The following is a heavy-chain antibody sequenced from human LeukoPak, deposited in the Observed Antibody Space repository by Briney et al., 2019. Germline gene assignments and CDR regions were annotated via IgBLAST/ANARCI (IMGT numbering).Heavy chain of an antibody. J-gene: IGHJ3*02. D-gene: IGHD6-13*01. CDR2: ISWNSGSI. V-gene: IGHV3-9*03. CDR1: GFTFDDYA. CDR3: AKPQDGRRWYENDFDI. Sequence: GRSLRLSCAASGFTFDDYAMHWVRQAPGKGLEWVSGISWNSGSIGYADSVKGRFTISRDNAKNSLYLQMNSLRVEDMALYYCAKPQDGRRWYENDFDIWGQGTMVTVSS.